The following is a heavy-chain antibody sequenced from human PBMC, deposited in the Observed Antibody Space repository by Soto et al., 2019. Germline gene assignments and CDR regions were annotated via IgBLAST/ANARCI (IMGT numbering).Heavy chain of an antibody. D-gene: IGHD2-15*01. J-gene: IGHJ4*02. CDR2: INHSGST. V-gene: IGHV4-34*01. CDR1: GGSFSGYY. Sequence: SETLSLTCAVYGGSFSGYYWSWIRQPPGKGLEWIGEINHSGSTNYNPSLKSRVTISVDTSKNQFSLKLSSVTAAATAVYYCARPAFGYCSGGSCQPFDYWGQGTLVTVSS. CDR3: ARPAFGYCSGGSCQPFDY.